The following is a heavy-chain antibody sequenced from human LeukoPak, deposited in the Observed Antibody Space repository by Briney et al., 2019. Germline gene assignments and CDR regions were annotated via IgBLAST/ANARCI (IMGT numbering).Heavy chain of an antibody. CDR3: ANYCSSSSCHTRRAFDI. Sequence: PETLSLTCTVSGGSISSYYWSWIRQPPRKGLEWIGYIYYSGSTNYNPSLKSRVAISVDTSKNQFSLKLSSVTAADTAVYYCANYCSSSSCHTRRAFDIWGQGTMVTVSS. J-gene: IGHJ3*02. V-gene: IGHV4-59*08. CDR2: IYYSGST. D-gene: IGHD2-2*02. CDR1: GGSISSYY.